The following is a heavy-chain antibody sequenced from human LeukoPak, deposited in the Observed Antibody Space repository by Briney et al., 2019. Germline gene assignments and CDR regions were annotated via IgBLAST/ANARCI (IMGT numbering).Heavy chain of an antibody. J-gene: IGHJ4*02. CDR3: ARSLPDYFDY. CDR2: INSDGSTI. V-gene: IGHV3-74*01. Sequence: WGSLRLSCAASGFTFSSSWMHWVRQAPGKGLVWVARINSDGSTISYADSVKGRFTISRDNAKNTLYLQMDSLRTEDTALYYCARSLPDYFDYWGQGTLVTVSS. CDR1: GFTFSSSW.